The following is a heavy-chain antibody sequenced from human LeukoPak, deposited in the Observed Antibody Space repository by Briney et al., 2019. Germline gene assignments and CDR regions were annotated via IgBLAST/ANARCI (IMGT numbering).Heavy chain of an antibody. CDR1: GFTFSNYI. J-gene: IGHJ4*02. CDR2: ISSSGSYI. V-gene: IGHV3-21*01. Sequence: TGGSLRLSCAASGFTFSNYIINWVRQAPGKGLEWVSSISSSGSYINYADSVKGRFTISRDNAKNSLYLQMNSLRAEDTAVYYCAREAPRPYYCSSTSCPPGYWGQGTLVTVSS. CDR3: AREAPRPYYCSSTSCPPGY. D-gene: IGHD2-2*01.